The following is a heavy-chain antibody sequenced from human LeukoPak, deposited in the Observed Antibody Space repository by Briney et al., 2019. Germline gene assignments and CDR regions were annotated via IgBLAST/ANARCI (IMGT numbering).Heavy chain of an antibody. V-gene: IGHV1-8*01. Sequence: ASVKVTCKASGYTFTVCDTNWVRQATGQGLEWMGWMNPNSGNTGYAQKFQGRVTMTRNSSISTAYMELSSLRSEDTAVYYCARTEGLYYGMDVWGQGTTVTVSS. CDR2: MNPNSGNT. CDR1: GYTFTVCD. CDR3: ARTEGLYYGMDV. J-gene: IGHJ6*02.